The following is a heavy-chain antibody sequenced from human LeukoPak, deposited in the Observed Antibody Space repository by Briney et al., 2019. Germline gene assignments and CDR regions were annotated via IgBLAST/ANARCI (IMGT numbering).Heavy chain of an antibody. J-gene: IGHJ4*02. D-gene: IGHD3-9*01. Sequence: GGSLRLSCEASGFTFSDYGMHWVRQAPGKGLVWVSRLNTDGITTSFADSVKSRFSMSRDNAKNTVFLQMNSLKGEDTAVYYCARGLPSYDMGLDYWGQGTLVTVSS. CDR1: GFTFSDYG. V-gene: IGHV3-74*01. CDR3: ARGLPSYDMGLDY. CDR2: LNTDGITT.